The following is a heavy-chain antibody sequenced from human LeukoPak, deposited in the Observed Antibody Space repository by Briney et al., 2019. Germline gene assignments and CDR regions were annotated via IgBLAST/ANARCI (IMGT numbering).Heavy chain of an antibody. CDR2: IWYDGSNK. CDR1: GFTFRNYG. Sequence: GGSLRLSCTASGFTFRNYGMNWVRQAPGKGLEWVAGIWYDGSNKDYVDSVKGRFTISRDNSKKPLYLEMNSLRAEDTAVYYCATQHAYQLTLDYWGQGTLATVSS. J-gene: IGHJ4*02. V-gene: IGHV3-33*01. CDR3: ATQHAYQLTLDY. D-gene: IGHD2-2*01.